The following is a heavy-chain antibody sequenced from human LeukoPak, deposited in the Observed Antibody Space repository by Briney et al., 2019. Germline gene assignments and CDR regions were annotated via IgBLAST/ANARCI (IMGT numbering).Heavy chain of an antibody. CDR3: ARGRPNGVLWGTQNWFDP. J-gene: IGHJ5*02. CDR2: ISAYNGNT. CDR1: GYTFTSYG. Sequence: ASVKVSCKASGYTFTSYGISWVRQAPGQGLEWMGWISAYNGNTNYAQKLQGRVTMTTDTSTSTAYMELRSLRSEDTAVYYCARGRPNGVLWGTQNWFDPWGQGTLVTVSS. V-gene: IGHV1-18*01. D-gene: IGHD1-7*01.